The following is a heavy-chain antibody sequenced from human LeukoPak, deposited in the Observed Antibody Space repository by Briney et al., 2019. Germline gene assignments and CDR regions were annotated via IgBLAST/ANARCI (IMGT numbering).Heavy chain of an antibody. CDR2: INPDTGET. CDR1: GFTFSSYW. CDR3: TRVAVELASWFDP. Sequence: GGSLRLSCAASGFTFSSYWMHWVRQAPGQGLEWMGWINPDTGETNYAQKFQGRVTMTRDTSITTVYMEVSSLTPDDAAVYYCTRVAVELASWFDPWGQGTQVTVSS. V-gene: IGHV1-2*02. D-gene: IGHD5-24*01. J-gene: IGHJ5*02.